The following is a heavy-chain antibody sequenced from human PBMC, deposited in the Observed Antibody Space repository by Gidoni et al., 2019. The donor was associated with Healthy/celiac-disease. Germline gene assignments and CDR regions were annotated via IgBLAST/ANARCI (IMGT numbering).Heavy chain of an antibody. Sequence: QVQLQESGPGLVKPSETLSLTCTVPGGSISSYYWSWIRQPPGKGLEWIGYIYYSGSTNYNPSLKSRVTISVDTSKNQFSLKLSSVTAADTAVYYCAREIMTTVTPRWFDPWGQGTLVTVSS. D-gene: IGHD4-17*01. CDR3: AREIMTTVTPRWFDP. CDR2: IYYSGST. J-gene: IGHJ5*02. CDR1: GGSISSYY. V-gene: IGHV4-59*01.